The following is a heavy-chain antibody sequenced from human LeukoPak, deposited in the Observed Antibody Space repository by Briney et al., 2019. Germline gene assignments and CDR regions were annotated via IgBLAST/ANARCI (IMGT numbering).Heavy chain of an antibody. J-gene: IGHJ5*02. V-gene: IGHV1-46*01. CDR2: INPSGGSI. D-gene: IGHD5-18*01. CDR3: ARGGRIQLWFLNSSENNWFDP. CDR1: GYTFTSYY. Sequence: GASVKVSSKASGYTFTSYYMHWVRQAPGQGLEWMGIINPSGGSISYAQKFQGRVTMTRDTSTSTVYMELSSLRSEDTAVYYCARGGRIQLWFLNSSENNWFDPWGQGTLVTVSS.